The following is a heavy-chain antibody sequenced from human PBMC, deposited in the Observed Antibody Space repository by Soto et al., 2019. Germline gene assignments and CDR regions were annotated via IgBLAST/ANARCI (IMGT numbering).Heavy chain of an antibody. CDR2: INPNSGGT. J-gene: IGHJ6*02. V-gene: IGHV1-2*04. CDR1: GYTFTGYY. CDR3: ARSIVYLPRGGMDA. Sequence: VASVKVSCKASGYTFTGYYMHWVRQAPGQGLEWMGWINPNSGGTNYAQKFQGWVTMTRDTSISTAYMELSRLRSDDTAVYYCARSIVYLPRGGMDAWGQGTTVTVSS. D-gene: IGHD1-26*01.